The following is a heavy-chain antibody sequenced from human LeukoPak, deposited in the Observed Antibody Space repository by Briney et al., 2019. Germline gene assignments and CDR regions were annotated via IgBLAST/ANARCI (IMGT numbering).Heavy chain of an antibody. J-gene: IGHJ4*02. CDR1: GGTSSNYA. Sequence: SVKVSCKASGGTSSNYAISWVRQAPGQGLEWMGGIITNYGTTNYAQKYQGRVTITADESTTTVYMELSSLRSEDTAVYYCARPRTYYDFWRGYPPFDYWGQGTLVTVSS. D-gene: IGHD3-3*01. CDR3: ARPRTYYDFWRGYPPFDY. V-gene: IGHV1-69*13. CDR2: IITNYGTT.